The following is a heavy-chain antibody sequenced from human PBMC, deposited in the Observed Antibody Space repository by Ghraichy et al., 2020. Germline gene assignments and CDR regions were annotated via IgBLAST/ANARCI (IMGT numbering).Heavy chain of an antibody. Sequence: GGSLRLSCAASGFTFSNAWMSWVRQAPGKGLEWVGRIKSKTDGGTTDYAAPVKGRFTISRDDSKNTLYLQMNSLKTEDTAVYYCTTGSGRFLEWLLNGYWGQGTLVTVSS. CDR1: GFTFSNAW. CDR3: TTGSGRFLEWLLNGY. CDR2: IKSKTDGGTT. D-gene: IGHD3-3*01. J-gene: IGHJ4*02. V-gene: IGHV3-15*01.